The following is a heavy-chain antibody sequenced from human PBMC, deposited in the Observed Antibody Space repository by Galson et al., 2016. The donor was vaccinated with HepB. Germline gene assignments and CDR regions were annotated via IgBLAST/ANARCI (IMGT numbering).Heavy chain of an antibody. V-gene: IGHV3-7*01. Sequence: SLRLSCAASEFTFSTYWMNWVRQAPGKGLEWVANIKEDGSAKNYVDSVKGRFTISKDNAKKSLYLQMNSLRAEDTAIYYCAIGGGWLLEDWGQGTLVTVSS. CDR1: EFTFSTYW. J-gene: IGHJ4*02. D-gene: IGHD1-1*01. CDR2: IKEDGSAK. CDR3: AIGGGWLLED.